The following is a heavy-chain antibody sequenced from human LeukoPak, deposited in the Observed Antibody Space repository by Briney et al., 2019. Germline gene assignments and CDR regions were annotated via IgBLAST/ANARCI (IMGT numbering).Heavy chain of an antibody. CDR2: ISYDGSNK. V-gene: IGHV3-30*04. CDR1: VFTFSSYA. Sequence: PGGSLRLSCAASVFTFSSYAMHWVRQAPGKGLEWVAVISYDGSNKYYADSVKGRFTISRDNSKNTLYLQMNSLRSEDTAVYYCAREAPYCTSTSCQWRGPGAFDIWGQGTMVTVSS. D-gene: IGHD2-2*01. J-gene: IGHJ3*02. CDR3: AREAPYCTSTSCQWRGPGAFDI.